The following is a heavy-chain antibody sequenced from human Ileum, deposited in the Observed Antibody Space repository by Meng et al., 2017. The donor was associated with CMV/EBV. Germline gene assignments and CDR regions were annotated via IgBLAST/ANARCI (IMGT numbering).Heavy chain of an antibody. CDR2: IHPHSAGT. J-gene: IGHJ4*02. D-gene: IGHD2/OR15-2a*01. CDR1: VIPFTGYY. CDR3: ARDFSDKDKAPDY. Sequence: LVQPGPEVIQPGASVQVCCKASVIPFTGYYVHWVRHDPGQGIEWMGQIHPHSAGTFYAQKVQGRVTMTWDTSINTAYMELRGLRSGDTAFYYCARDFSDKDKAPDYWGQGTLVTVSS. V-gene: IGHV1-2*06.